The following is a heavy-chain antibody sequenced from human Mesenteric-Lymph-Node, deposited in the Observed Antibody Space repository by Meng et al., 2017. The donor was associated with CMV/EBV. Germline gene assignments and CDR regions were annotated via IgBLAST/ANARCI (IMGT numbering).Heavy chain of an antibody. D-gene: IGHD2-8*02. Sequence: GGSLRLSCAASGFTFSDSAIFWVRQASGKGLEWVGRIRSNAKGYTTAYGGSVDGRFTISRDDSKNTAYLQMNSLKIEDTGVYYCTRRTYCTGGTCYPDYYSYDMDVWGQGTTVTVSS. CDR1: GFTFSDSA. CDR3: TRRTYCTGGTCYPDYYSYDMDV. CDR2: IRSNAKGYTT. J-gene: IGHJ6*02. V-gene: IGHV3-73*01.